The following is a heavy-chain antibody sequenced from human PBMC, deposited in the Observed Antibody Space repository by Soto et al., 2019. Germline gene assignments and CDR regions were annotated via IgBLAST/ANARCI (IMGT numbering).Heavy chain of an antibody. CDR2: INPNSGGT. CDR1: GYTFTGYY. V-gene: IGHV1-2*04. D-gene: IGHD2-2*01. Sequence: ASVKVSCKASGYTFTGYYMHWVRQAPGQGLEWMGWINPNSGGTNYAQKFQGWVTMTRETSISTAYMELSRLRSDDTAVYYCARAGTSSQYYYYYMDVWGKGTTVTVSS. J-gene: IGHJ6*03. CDR3: ARAGTSSQYYYYYMDV.